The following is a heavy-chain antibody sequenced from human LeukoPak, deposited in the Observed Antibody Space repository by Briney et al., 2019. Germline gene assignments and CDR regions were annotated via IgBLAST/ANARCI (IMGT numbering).Heavy chain of an antibody. D-gene: IGHD2-15*01. CDR3: TRGRDWEWWNSWFDL. J-gene: IGHJ5*02. CDR1: GFTFSSYW. Sequence: GGSLRLSCAASGFTFSSYWMHWVRQTPGKGLEWVAKINPDETKKFYVDSVKGRFTISRDNPKNSLYLQMDSLRVEDTAVYYCTRGRDWEWWNSWFDLWGQGTLVTVSS. CDR2: INPDETKK. V-gene: IGHV3-7*05.